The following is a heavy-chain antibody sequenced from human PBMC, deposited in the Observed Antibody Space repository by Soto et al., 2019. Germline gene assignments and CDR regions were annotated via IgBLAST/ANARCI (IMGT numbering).Heavy chain of an antibody. CDR2: IKHSGST. D-gene: IGHD1-1*01. V-gene: IGHV4-34*01. J-gene: IGHJ6*02. Sequence: QVQLQQWGAGLLKPSETLSLTCAVYGGSFSGYYWSWIRQPPGKGLEWIGEIKHSGSTNYNPSLKSRVTISVDTSKNQFSLKLSSVTAADTAVYYCARGWRTGTNWIYYYYYGMDVWGQGTTVTVSS. CDR1: GGSFSGYY. CDR3: ARGWRTGTNWIYYYYYGMDV.